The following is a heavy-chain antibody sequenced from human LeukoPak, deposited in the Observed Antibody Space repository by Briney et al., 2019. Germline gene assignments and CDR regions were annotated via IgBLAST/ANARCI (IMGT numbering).Heavy chain of an antibody. CDR2: ISYDGSNK. CDR1: GFTFSSYG. Sequence: GGSLRLSCAASGFTFSSYGMHWVREAPGKGLEWVAVISYDGSNKYYADSVKGRFTISRDNSKNTLYLQMNSLRAEDTAVYYCAKNQFQLLPYGMDVWGQGTTVTAPS. V-gene: IGHV3-30*18. J-gene: IGHJ6*02. CDR3: AKNQFQLLPYGMDV. D-gene: IGHD3-22*01.